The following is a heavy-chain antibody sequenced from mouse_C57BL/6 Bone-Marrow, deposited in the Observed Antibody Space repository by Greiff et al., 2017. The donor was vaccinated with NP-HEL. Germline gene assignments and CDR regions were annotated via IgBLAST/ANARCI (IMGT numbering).Heavy chain of an antibody. Sequence: VQGVESGGGLVKPGGSLKLSCAASGFTFSSYAMSWVRQTPEKRLEWVATISDGGSYTYYPDNVKGRFTISRDNAKNNLYLQMSHLKSEDTAMYYCARDGIYYDYDEGGFDYWGQGTTLTVSS. J-gene: IGHJ2*01. CDR2: ISDGGSYT. D-gene: IGHD2-4*01. CDR3: ARDGIYYDYDEGGFDY. CDR1: GFTFSSYA. V-gene: IGHV5-4*01.